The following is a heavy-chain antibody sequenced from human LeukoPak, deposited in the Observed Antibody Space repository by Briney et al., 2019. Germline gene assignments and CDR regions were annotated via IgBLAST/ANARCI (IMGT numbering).Heavy chain of an antibody. V-gene: IGHV3-30*12. J-gene: IGHJ4*02. CDR3: AAGRSSSIRGHDDY. Sequence: GSSLRLSCAASGFTFSSYGMHWVRQAPGKGLEWVAVISYDGSNKYYADSVKGRFTISRDNAKNSLYLQMNSLRAEDTAVYYCAAGRSSSIRGHDDYWGQGTLVTVSS. CDR2: ISYDGSNK. D-gene: IGHD6-13*01. CDR1: GFTFSSYG.